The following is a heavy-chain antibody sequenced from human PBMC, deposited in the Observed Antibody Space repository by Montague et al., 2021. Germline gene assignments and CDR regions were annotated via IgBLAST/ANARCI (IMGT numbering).Heavy chain of an antibody. D-gene: IGHD6-19*01. CDR2: IYYTGSS. CDR3: ARGQWLVPYYLDS. V-gene: IGHV4-61*01. J-gene: IGHJ4*02. Sequence: SETLSLTCNVSGGSVSTGNYYWTWIRQPPGKELEWIGYIYYTGSSKYNPSLESRVTISISTFKKQFTLELSSVTAADTAVYYCARGQWLVPYYLDSWGQGTLVTVSS. CDR1: GGSVSTGNYY.